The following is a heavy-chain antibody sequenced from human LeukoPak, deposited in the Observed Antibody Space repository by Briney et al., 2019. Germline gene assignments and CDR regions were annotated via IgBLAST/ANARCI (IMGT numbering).Heavy chain of an antibody. Sequence: SETLSLTCAVSGYSLSSGYYWGWIRQPPGKGLEWIGSIYHSGSTYYNPSLKSRVTISVDTSKNQFSLKLSSVTAADTAVHYCARSLDIIVVPAAYFDYWGQGTLVTVSS. CDR2: IYHSGST. V-gene: IGHV4-38-2*01. CDR3: ARSLDIIVVPAAYFDY. CDR1: GYSLSSGYY. D-gene: IGHD2-2*01. J-gene: IGHJ4*02.